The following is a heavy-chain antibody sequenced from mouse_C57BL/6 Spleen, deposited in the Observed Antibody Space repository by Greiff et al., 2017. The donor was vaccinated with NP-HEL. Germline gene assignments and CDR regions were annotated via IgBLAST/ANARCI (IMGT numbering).Heavy chain of an antibody. CDR3: ARFDYTMITTPFAY. D-gene: IGHD2-4*01. V-gene: IGHV1-39*01. CDR1: GYSFTDYN. CDR2: INPNYGTN. Sequence: VQLKESGPELVKPGASVKISCKASGYSFTDYNMNWVKQSNGKSLEWIGVINPNYGTNSYNQKFKGKATLTVDQSSSTAYMQLNSLTSEDSAVYYCARFDYTMITTPFAYWGQGTLVTVSA. J-gene: IGHJ3*01.